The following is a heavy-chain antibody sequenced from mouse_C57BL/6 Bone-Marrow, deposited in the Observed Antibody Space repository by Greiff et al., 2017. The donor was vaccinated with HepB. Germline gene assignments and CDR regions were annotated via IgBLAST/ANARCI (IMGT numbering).Heavy chain of an antibody. Sequence: EVQLVESGGGLVQPGGSMKLSCVASGFTFSNYWMNWVRQSPEKGLEWVAQIRLKSDNYATHYAESVKGRFTISRDDSKSSVYLQMNNLRAEDTGIYYCTGLYGYEAWFAYWGQGTLVTVSA. CDR1: GFTFSNYW. J-gene: IGHJ3*01. CDR2: IRLKSDNYAT. D-gene: IGHD2-2*01. CDR3: TGLYGYEAWFAY. V-gene: IGHV6-3*01.